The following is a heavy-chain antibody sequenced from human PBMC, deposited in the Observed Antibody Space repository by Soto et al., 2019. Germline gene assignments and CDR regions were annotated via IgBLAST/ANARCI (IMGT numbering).Heavy chain of an antibody. Sequence: EVQLVESGGGRVKPGGSLRLSCAASGFTFSSYSRNWVRRAPGKGLEWVSSISSSSSYIYYADSVKGRFTISRDNAKNSLYLQMNSLRAEDTAVYYCARDYDSSGYYRDFDYWGQGTLVTVSS. J-gene: IGHJ4*02. CDR3: ARDYDSSGYYRDFDY. CDR2: ISSSSSYI. CDR1: GFTFSSYS. V-gene: IGHV3-21*01. D-gene: IGHD3-22*01.